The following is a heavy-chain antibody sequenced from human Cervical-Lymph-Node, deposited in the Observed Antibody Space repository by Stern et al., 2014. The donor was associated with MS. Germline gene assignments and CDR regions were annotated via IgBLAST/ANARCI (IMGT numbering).Heavy chain of an antibody. J-gene: IGHJ2*01. CDR1: GASITNRDY. CDR2: VYYSGIN. Sequence: QVQLQQSGPGLVKPSETLSLTCTVSGASITNRDYWGWIRQPPGKGLEWIGSVYYSGINYYRPSLKSPAAISIGTARQQFFLRVISVTATDTAVYFCARGVTAVTNYVPNWCFDLWGRGTLVTVSS. V-gene: IGHV4-39*02. D-gene: IGHD4-11*01. CDR3: ARGVTAVTNYVPNWCFDL.